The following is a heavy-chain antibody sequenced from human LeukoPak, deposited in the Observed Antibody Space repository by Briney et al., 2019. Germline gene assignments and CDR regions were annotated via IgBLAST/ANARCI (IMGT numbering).Heavy chain of an antibody. J-gene: IGHJ4*02. Sequence: GGSLRLSCAASGFTFTNYWMTWVRQAPGKGLEWVASINQDGSERYSLDSVRGRFTISRDNAKNSLYLQVNSLRVDDTAFYYCASRNYGGHPIPLDYWGQGILVTVSS. CDR2: INQDGSER. D-gene: IGHD4-23*01. CDR1: GFTFTNYW. V-gene: IGHV3-7*01. CDR3: ASRNYGGHPIPLDY.